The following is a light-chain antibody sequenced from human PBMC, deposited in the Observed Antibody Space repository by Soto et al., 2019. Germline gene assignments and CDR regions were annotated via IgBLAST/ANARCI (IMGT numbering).Light chain of an antibody. Sequence: QSVLTQPPSMSGAPGQRVTISCTGASPKIGAGYDVHWYQQHPGPAPNLLIFDNNIRPSGVPDRFSGSKSDTSASLAITGLQAEDEADYYCQSFDTSLSGFVVFGGGTKLTVL. V-gene: IGLV1-40*01. CDR3: QSFDTSLSGFVV. CDR1: SPKIGAGYD. CDR2: DNN. J-gene: IGLJ2*01.